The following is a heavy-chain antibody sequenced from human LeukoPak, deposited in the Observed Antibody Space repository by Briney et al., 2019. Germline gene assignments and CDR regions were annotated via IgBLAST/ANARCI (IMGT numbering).Heavy chain of an antibody. CDR2: INPNSGGT. CDR1: GYTFTGYY. J-gene: IGHJ5*02. V-gene: IGHV1-2*06. Sequence: ASVKVSFKASGYTFTGYYMHWVRQAPGQGLEWMGRINPNSGGTNYAQKFQGRVTMTRDTSISTAYMELSRLRSDDTAVYYCARVARGIGVATIRWFDPWGQGTLVTVSS. D-gene: IGHD5-12*01. CDR3: ARVARGIGVATIRWFDP.